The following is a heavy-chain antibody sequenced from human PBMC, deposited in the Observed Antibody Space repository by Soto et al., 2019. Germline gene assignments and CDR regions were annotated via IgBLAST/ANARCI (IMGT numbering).Heavy chain of an antibody. CDR1: GFSLSTSGMG. J-gene: IGHJ4*02. Sequence: SGPTLVNPTQTLTLTCTFSGFSLSTSGMGVGWIRQPPGKALEWLALLYWDDDKRYSPSLKSRLTITKDTSKNQVVLTMTNMDPVDTATYYCARRRRGYSSTWFDYWGQGTQVTVSS. D-gene: IGHD6-13*01. CDR2: LYWDDDK. CDR3: ARRRRGYSSTWFDY. V-gene: IGHV2-5*02.